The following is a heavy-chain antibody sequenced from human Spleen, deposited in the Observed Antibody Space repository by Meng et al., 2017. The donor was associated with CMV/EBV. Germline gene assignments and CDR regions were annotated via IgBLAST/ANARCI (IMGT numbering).Heavy chain of an antibody. CDR1: GGSISSSSYY. CDR3: ARGVSIVVVPAATAHFDY. D-gene: IGHD2-2*01. V-gene: IGHV4-39*07. J-gene: IGHJ4*02. Sequence: SETLSLTCTVSGGSISSSSYYWGWIRQPPGKGLEWIGEINHSGSTNYNPSLKSRVTISVDTSKNQFSLKLSSVTAADTAVYYCARGVSIVVVPAATAHFDYWGQGTLVTVSS. CDR2: INHSGST.